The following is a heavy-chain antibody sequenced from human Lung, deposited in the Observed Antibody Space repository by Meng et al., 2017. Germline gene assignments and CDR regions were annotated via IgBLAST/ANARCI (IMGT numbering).Heavy chain of an antibody. D-gene: IGHD1-1*01. CDR2: INRDGTKP. Sequence: VRLGEYGGGLVPPGGPLRLSFAASGFTFTDHWMHWVRQGPGKGLVWVSRINRDGTKPTYADSVKGRFTISRDNAKNTLYLQMNNLRAEDTAFYYCTNDRLNHWGQGALVTVSS. CDR3: TNDRLNH. V-gene: IGHV3-74*01. CDR1: GFTFTDHW. J-gene: IGHJ1*01.